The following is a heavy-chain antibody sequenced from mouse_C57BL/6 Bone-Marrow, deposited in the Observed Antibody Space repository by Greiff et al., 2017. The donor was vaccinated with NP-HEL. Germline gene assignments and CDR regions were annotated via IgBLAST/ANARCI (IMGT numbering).Heavy chain of an antibody. V-gene: IGHV5-6*02. CDR3: ASPYDYDVAWFAY. Sequence: DVMLVESGGDLVKPGGSLKLSCAASGFTFSSYGMSWVRQTPDKRLEWVATISSGGSYTYYPDSVKGRFTISRDHAKNTLYLQMSSLKSEDTAMYYCASPYDYDVAWFAYWGQGTLVTVSA. CDR1: GFTFSSYG. D-gene: IGHD2-4*01. CDR2: ISSGGSYT. J-gene: IGHJ3*01.